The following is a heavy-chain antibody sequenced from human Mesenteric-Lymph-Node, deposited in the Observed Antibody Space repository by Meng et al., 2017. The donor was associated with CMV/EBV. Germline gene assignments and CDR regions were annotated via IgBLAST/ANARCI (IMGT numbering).Heavy chain of an antibody. V-gene: IGHV3-11*04. CDR1: GFTFSDYY. J-gene: IGHJ6*02. CDR2: ISSSGSTI. D-gene: IGHD2-15*01. Sequence: GESLKISCAASGFTFSDYYMSWIRQAPGKGLEWVSSISSSGSTIYYADSVKGRFTISRDNAKNSLYLQMNSLRAGDTAVYYCAREGSYYYGMDVWGQGTTVTVSS. CDR3: AREGSYYYGMDV.